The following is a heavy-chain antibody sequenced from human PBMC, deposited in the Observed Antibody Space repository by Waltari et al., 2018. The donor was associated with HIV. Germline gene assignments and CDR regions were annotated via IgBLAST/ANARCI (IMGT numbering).Heavy chain of an antibody. J-gene: IGHJ3*02. CDR1: GYSISSGYY. Sequence: QVQLQESGPGLVKPSETLSLTCAVSGYSISSGYYWGWIRQPPGKGLEWIGSIYHSGSTYYNPSLKSRVTISVDTSKNQFSLKLSSVTAADTAVYYCARDAFDIWGQGTIVTVSS. CDR2: IYHSGST. V-gene: IGHV4-38-2*02. CDR3: ARDAFDI.